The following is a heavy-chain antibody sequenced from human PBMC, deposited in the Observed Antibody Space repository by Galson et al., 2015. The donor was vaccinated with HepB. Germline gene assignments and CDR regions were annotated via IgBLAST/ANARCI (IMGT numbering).Heavy chain of an antibody. J-gene: IGHJ6*02. CDR1: GYTLTTYG. CDR3: ARSKNREVRGVIDYYYYGMDV. V-gene: IGHV1-18*01. CDR2: ISGHNGDT. Sequence: SVKVSCKASGYTLTTYGTSWVRQAPGQGVEWMGWISGHNGDTKYAQKFQDRITMTTDTSTSTAYMELRSLRSDDTAMYYCARSKNREVRGVIDYYYYGMDVWGQGTTVTVSS. D-gene: IGHD3-10*01.